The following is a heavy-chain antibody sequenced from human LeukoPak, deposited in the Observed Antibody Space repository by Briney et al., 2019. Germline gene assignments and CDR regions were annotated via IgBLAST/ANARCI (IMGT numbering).Heavy chain of an antibody. V-gene: IGHV4-39*07. D-gene: IGHD3-22*01. CDR2: IFYSGST. CDR1: SGSISTSNYY. CDR3: ARGESHYYDSSGYYYRLSDAFDI. J-gene: IGHJ3*02. Sequence: SETLSLTCTVSSGSISTSNYYWGWVRQPPGKALEWIGNIFYSGSTYYSPSLKSRVTISVDTSKNQISLKLSSVTAADTAVYYCARGESHYYDSSGYYYRLSDAFDIWGQGTMVTVSS.